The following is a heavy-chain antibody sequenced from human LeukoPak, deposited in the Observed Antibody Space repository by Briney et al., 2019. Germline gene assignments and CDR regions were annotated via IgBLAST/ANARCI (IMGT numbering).Heavy chain of an antibody. Sequence: GGSLRLSCAASGFTFSSYEMNWVRQAPGKGLEWVSAISGSGGSTYYADSVKGRFTISRDNSKNTLYLQMSSLRAEDTAVYYCAKVNLGFGESPNSFDYWGQGTLVTVSS. D-gene: IGHD3-10*01. CDR1: GFTFSSYE. V-gene: IGHV3-23*01. J-gene: IGHJ4*02. CDR2: ISGSGGST. CDR3: AKVNLGFGESPNSFDY.